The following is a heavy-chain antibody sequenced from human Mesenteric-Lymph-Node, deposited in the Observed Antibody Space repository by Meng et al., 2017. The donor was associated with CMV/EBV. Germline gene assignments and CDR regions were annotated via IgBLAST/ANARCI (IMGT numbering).Heavy chain of an antibody. D-gene: IGHD1-7*01. J-gene: IGHJ4*02. Sequence: GGSLRLSCAASGFTFSSYAMHWVRQAPGKGLEYVSAISSNGGSTYYADSVKGRFTISRDNSKNTLYLQMGSLRAEDMAVYYCARGGLGGITGTPRYFDYWGQGTLVTVSS. V-gene: IGHV3-64*02. CDR1: GFTFSSYA. CDR3: ARGGLGGITGTPRYFDY. CDR2: ISSNGGST.